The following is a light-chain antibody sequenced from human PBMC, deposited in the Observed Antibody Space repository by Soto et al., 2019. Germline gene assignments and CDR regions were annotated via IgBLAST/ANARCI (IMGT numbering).Light chain of an antibody. CDR1: QSVSSSH. Sequence: ENVLTQSPGTLSLSPGERATLSCRASQSVSSSHLAWYQQKPGQAPRLLIYDASNRATGIPARFSGSGSGTDFTLTISSLEPEDFAVYYCQQRSNWPSFGQGTRLE. CDR2: DAS. V-gene: IGKV3D-20*02. J-gene: IGKJ5*01. CDR3: QQRSNWPS.